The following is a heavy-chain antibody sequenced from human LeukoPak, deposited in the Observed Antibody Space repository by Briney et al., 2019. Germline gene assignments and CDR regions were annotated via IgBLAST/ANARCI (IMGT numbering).Heavy chain of an antibody. V-gene: IGHV1-69*05. J-gene: IGHJ6*03. CDR1: GGTFSSYA. D-gene: IGHD3-16*01. Sequence: SVKVSFKASGGTFSSYAISWVRQAPGQGLEWMGGIIPIFGTANYAQKFQGRVTITTDESTSTAYMELSSLRSEDTAVYYCARALRWGTWLNYYYYYYMDVWGKGTTVTVSS. CDR2: IIPIFGTA. CDR3: ARALRWGTWLNYYYYYYMDV.